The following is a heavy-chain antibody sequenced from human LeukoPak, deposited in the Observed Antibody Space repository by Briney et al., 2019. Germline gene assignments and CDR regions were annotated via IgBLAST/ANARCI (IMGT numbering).Heavy chain of an antibody. CDR1: GGSFSGYY. CDR3: ARRLIVGATVAFDI. CDR2: IYYSGST. J-gene: IGHJ3*02. D-gene: IGHD1-26*01. Sequence: PSETLSLTCAVYGGSFSGYYWSWIRQPPGKGLEWIGYIYYSGSTNYNPSLKSRVTISVDTSKNQFSLKLSSVTAADTAVYYCARRLIVGATVAFDIWGQGTVVTVSS. V-gene: IGHV4-59*08.